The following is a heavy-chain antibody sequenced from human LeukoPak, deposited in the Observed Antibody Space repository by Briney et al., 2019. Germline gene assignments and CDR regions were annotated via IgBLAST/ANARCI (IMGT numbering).Heavy chain of an antibody. CDR3: TRFGANPFRAFDI. Sequence: SETLSLTCTVSGGSISSYYGSWIRQPAGKGLEWIGRIYTSGSTNYNPSLKSRVTMSVDTSKNQFSLTLNSVTAADTAVYYCTRFGANPFRAFDIWGQGTMVTVSS. CDR2: IYTSGST. D-gene: IGHD3-10*01. CDR1: GGSISSYY. V-gene: IGHV4-4*07. J-gene: IGHJ3*02.